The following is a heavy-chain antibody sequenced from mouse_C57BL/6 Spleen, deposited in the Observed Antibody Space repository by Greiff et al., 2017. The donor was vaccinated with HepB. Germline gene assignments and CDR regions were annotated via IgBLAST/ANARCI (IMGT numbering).Heavy chain of an antibody. Sequence: EVHLVESGGGLVQPGGSLKLSCAASGFTFSDYYMYWVRQTPEKRLEWVAYISNGGGSTYYPDTVKGRFTISRDNAKNTLYLQMSRLKSEDTAMYYCARHGTGTSLDYWGQGTTLTVSS. CDR2: ISNGGGST. J-gene: IGHJ2*01. V-gene: IGHV5-12*01. CDR3: ARHGTGTSLDY. D-gene: IGHD4-1*01. CDR1: GFTFSDYY.